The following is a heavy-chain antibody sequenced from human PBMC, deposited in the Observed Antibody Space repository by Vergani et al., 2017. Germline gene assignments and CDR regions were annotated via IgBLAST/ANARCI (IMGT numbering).Heavy chain of an antibody. CDR2: INPYSGGT. CDR3: ARGYCTGGGGYPDC. Sequence: QVQLVQSGAEVKKPGASVRVSCSTSGNTFSAYNIHWVRQTPGQGFQWMGWINPYSGGTIYAQKFQGRVTMTRDTSIRTVHMELTSLRSDDTGVYYCARGYCTGGGGYPDCWGQGTLVTVSS. CDR1: GNTFSAYN. J-gene: IGHJ4*02. D-gene: IGHD5-12*01. V-gene: IGHV1-2*02.